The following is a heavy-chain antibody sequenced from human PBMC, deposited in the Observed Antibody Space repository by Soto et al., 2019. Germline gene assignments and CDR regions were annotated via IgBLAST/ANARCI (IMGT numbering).Heavy chain of an antibody. CDR1: GFTFSSYA. V-gene: IGHV3-23*01. Sequence: GGSLRLSCAASGFTFSSYAMSWVRQAPGKGLEWVSAISGSGGSTYYADSVKGRFTISRDNSKNTLYLQMNSLRAEDTAVYDCAKDPSYYDFWSGPNWFDPWGQGTLVTVSS. CDR2: ISGSGGST. D-gene: IGHD3-3*01. J-gene: IGHJ5*02. CDR3: AKDPSYYDFWSGPNWFDP.